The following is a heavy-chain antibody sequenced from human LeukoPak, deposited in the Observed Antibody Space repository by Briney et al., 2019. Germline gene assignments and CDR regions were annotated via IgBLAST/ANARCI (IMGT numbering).Heavy chain of an antibody. D-gene: IGHD6-19*01. V-gene: IGHV1-18*01. J-gene: IGHJ6*02. CDR3: ARDMVSGQWLARDYYYYYGMDV. CDR1: GYTFTSYG. Sequence: ASMKVSCKASGYTFTSYGISWVRQAPGQGLEWMGWISANNGNTNYAQKLQGRVTMTTDTSTSTAYMELRSLRSDDTAVYYCARDMVSGQWLARDYYYYYGMDVWGQGTTVTVSS. CDR2: ISANNGNT.